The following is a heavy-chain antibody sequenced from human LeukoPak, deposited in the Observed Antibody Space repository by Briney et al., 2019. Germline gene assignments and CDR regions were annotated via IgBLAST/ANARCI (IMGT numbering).Heavy chain of an antibody. Sequence: SETLSLTCAVYGGSFSGYYWSWIRQPPGKGLEWIGEINHSGSTNYNPSLKSRVTISVDTSKNQFSLKLSSVTAADTAVYYCARLSWLTADYWGQGTLVTVSS. J-gene: IGHJ4*02. V-gene: IGHV4-34*01. CDR3: ARLSWLTADY. CDR1: GGSFSGYY. D-gene: IGHD1-14*01. CDR2: INHSGST.